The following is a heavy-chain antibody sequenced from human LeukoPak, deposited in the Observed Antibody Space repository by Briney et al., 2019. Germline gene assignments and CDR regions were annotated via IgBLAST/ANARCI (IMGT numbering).Heavy chain of an antibody. V-gene: IGHV1-46*01. CDR3: ARGPHRRTYDRDNWFDP. CDR1: GYTFTRYY. J-gene: IGHJ5*02. D-gene: IGHD3-10*02. Sequence: ASVKVSCKASGYTFTRYYLHWVRQAPGQGLEWMGIINPSGGSTSYAQKFQARVTMTRDMSTSTLYMELSSLRSEDTAVYYCARGPHRRTYDRDNWFDPWGQGTLVTVSS. CDR2: INPSGGST.